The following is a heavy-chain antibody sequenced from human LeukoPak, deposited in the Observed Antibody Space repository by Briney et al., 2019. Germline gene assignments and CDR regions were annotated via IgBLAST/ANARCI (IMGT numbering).Heavy chain of an antibody. D-gene: IGHD2-8*01. CDR1: GFTFSSYG. CDR3: GREDRIVLGNDALDI. J-gene: IGHJ3*02. V-gene: IGHV3-30*02. CDR2: IRYDGSNK. Sequence: PGGSLRLSCAASGFTFSSYGMHWVRQAPGEGLEWVAFIRYDGSNKYYADSVKGRFTISRDNSKNTLYLQMNSLRAEDTAVYYCGREDRIVLGNDALDIWGQGTMVTVSS.